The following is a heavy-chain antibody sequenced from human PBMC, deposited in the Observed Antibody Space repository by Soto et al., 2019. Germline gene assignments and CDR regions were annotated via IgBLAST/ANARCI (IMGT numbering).Heavy chain of an antibody. J-gene: IGHJ4*02. CDR1: GFTFSSYS. V-gene: IGHV3-48*01. CDR3: AGDQADDTEYYFDY. CDR2: ISSSSSTI. Sequence: EVQLVESGGGWVQPGGSLRLSCAASGFTFSSYSINWVRQAPGQGLEWVSYISSSSSTIYYADSVKGRFTISRDNAKNSLYLEMNSLRAEDTAVYYCAGDQADDTEYYFDYWGQGTLVTVSS.